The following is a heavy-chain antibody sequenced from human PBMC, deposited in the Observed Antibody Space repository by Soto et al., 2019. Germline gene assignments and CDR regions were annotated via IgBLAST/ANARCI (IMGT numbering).Heavy chain of an antibody. J-gene: IGHJ6*02. CDR2: IKSKTDGGTT. Sequence: GGSLRLSCAASGFTFSNASMNWVRQAPGKGLEWVGRIKSKTDGGTTDYAAPVKGRFTISRDDSKNTLYLQMNSLKTEDTAVYYCTTLSITIFGVVLMDVWSRGTTVTVSS. V-gene: IGHV3-15*07. D-gene: IGHD3-3*01. CDR3: TTLSITIFGVVLMDV. CDR1: GFTFSNAS.